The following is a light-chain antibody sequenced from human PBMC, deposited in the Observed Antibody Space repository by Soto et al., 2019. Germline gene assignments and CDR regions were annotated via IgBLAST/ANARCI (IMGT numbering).Light chain of an antibody. J-gene: IGLJ3*02. Sequence: QSVLTQPASVSGSLGQSITIPCTGTSSDIGTYNRVSWYQQHPGKVPKLIIYEGTKRPSGVSSRFSGSKSGSTASLTISGLQAEDEADYFCFSYAGSSIVMFDGGTQLTVL. CDR3: FSYAGSSIVM. CDR1: SSDIGTYNR. CDR2: EGT. V-gene: IGLV2-23*01.